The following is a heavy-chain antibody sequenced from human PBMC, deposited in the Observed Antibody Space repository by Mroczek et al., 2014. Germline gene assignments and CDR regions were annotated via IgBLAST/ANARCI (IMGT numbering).Heavy chain of an antibody. V-gene: IGHV3-30*18. J-gene: IGHJ4*02. CDR2: ISYDGSNK. CDR3: AKEGPWELPGVYYFDY. D-gene: IGHD1-26*01. Sequence: QVQLVESGGGVVQPGRSLRLSCAASGFTFSSYGMHWVRQAPGKGLEWVAVISYDGSNKYYADSVKGRFTISRDNSKNTLYLQMNSLRAEDTAVYYCAKEGPWELPGVYYFDYWGQGTLVTVSS. CDR1: GFTFSSYG.